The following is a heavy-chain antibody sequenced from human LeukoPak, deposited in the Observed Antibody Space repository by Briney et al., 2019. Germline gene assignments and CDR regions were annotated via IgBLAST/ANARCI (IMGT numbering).Heavy chain of an antibody. CDR3: ARGNSGSHWGDHYFYMDV. D-gene: IGHD1-26*01. Sequence: SETLPLTCAVYGGSFRGYFWGWIRQPPGKGLEWLGEITHTGGSNYNPSLMSRVSVSLDTSKSQFSLKLTSLTAADTAVYYCARGNSGSHWGDHYFYMDVWGKGTTVIVSS. CDR1: GGSFRGYF. V-gene: IGHV4-34*01. J-gene: IGHJ6*03. CDR2: ITHTGGS.